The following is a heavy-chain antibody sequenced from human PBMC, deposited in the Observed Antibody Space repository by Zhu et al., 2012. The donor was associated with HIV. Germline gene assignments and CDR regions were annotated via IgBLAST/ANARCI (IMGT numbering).Heavy chain of an antibody. CDR2: MYHGGST. CDR1: GYSISSGYY. Sequence: QVQLQESGPGLVKPSETLSLTCAVFGYSISSGYYWGWIRQPPGKGLEWIGNMYHGGSTHYNPSLKSRVTISVDTSKNQFSLKLSSVTAADTAMYYCAGRDRTFGSGSYSRGNWFDPWGQGNPGHRLL. V-gene: IGHV4-38-2*01. J-gene: IGHJ5*02. D-gene: IGHD3-10*01. CDR3: AGRDRTFGSGSYSRGNWFDP.